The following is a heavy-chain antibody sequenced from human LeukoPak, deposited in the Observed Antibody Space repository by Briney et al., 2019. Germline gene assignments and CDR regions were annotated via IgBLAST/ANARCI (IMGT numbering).Heavy chain of an antibody. V-gene: IGHV3-23*01. CDR2: ISGSGGST. CDR3: AKDGDSSGYYLFDY. Sequence: GGSLRLSCAASGFTFSSYAMSWVRQAPGKGLEWASAISGSGGSTYYADSVKGRFTISRDNSKNTLYLQMNSLRAEDTAVYYCAKDGDSSGYYLFDYWGQGTLVTLS. CDR1: GFTFSSYA. D-gene: IGHD3-22*01. J-gene: IGHJ4*02.